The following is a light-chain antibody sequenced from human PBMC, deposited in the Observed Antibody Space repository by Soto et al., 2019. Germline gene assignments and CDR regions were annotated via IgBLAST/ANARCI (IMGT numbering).Light chain of an antibody. CDR3: QSYDSSLRGVV. V-gene: IGLV1-40*01. CDR2: DNN. Sequence: QSVLTQPPSVSGAPGQRVTISCTGSSSNIGVGHNVHWYQQLPGTAPTHLIYDNNSRPSGVPDRFSGSKSGTSASLAVTGLQAEDEADYYCQSYDSSLRGVVFGGGTKLTVL. J-gene: IGLJ2*01. CDR1: SSNIGVGHN.